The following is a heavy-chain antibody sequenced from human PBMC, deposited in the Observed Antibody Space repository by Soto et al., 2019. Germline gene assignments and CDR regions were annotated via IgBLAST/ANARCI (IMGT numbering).Heavy chain of an antibody. V-gene: IGHV3-9*01. CDR2: LSWDSINI. Sequence: EVQLVESGGGLVEPGTSLRLSCAASGFNFADYAMHWVRQVPGQGLEWVSGLSWDSINIGHVGSIRGRFTVSRNNAENSLYLQMSSLRPEDTALYYCVKDMSSSWTRAHFDYWGQGILVTVSS. D-gene: IGHD6-13*01. CDR3: VKDMSSSWTRAHFDY. CDR1: GFNFADYA. J-gene: IGHJ4*02.